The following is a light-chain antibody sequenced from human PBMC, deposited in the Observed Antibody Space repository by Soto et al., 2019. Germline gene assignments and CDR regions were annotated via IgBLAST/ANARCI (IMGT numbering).Light chain of an antibody. CDR2: GNS. CDR3: QSYDSTLVL. V-gene: IGLV1-40*01. CDR1: SFNIGAGYD. Sequence: QSVLTQPPSVSGAPGQRVTISCTGSSFNIGAGYDVHWYQQLPGTAPKVLIYGNSNRPSGVPDRFSGSKSGTSASLAITGLQAEDEADYYCQSYDSTLVLFGGGTKLTVL. J-gene: IGLJ2*01.